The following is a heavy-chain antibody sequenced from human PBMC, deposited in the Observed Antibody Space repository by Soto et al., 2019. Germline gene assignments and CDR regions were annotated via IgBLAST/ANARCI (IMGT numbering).Heavy chain of an antibody. Sequence: QVQLVESGGALVKPGGPLRLSCAASGFTFSNSYMSWIRQAPGKGLEWVSSITSSGSTTYYTDSVKGRFTISRDNAKNSLYLQMNSLRAEDTAVYYCARERYSYGPYYFDYWGQGTLVTVSS. CDR1: GFTFSNSY. CDR3: ARERYSYGPYYFDY. D-gene: IGHD5-18*01. CDR2: ITSSGSTT. V-gene: IGHV3-11*01. J-gene: IGHJ4*02.